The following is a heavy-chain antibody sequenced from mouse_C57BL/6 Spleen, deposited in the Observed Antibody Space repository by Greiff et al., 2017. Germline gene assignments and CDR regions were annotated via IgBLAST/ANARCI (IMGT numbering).Heavy chain of an antibody. J-gene: IGHJ4*01. CDR2: IDPSDSYT. CDR1: GYTFTSYW. Sequence: QVQLQQPGAELVMPGASVKLSCKASGYTFTSYWMHWVKQRPGQGLEWIGEIDPSDSYTNYNQKFKGKSTLTVDKSSSTAYMQLSSLTSEDSAVYYCARNYAIMDYWGQGTSVTVSA. CDR3: ARNYAIMDY. D-gene: IGHD1-1*01. V-gene: IGHV1-69*01.